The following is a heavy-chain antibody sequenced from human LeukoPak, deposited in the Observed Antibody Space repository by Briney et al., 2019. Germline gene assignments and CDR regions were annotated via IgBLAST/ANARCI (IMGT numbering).Heavy chain of an antibody. CDR1: GYTFTSYD. V-gene: IGHV1-8*01. J-gene: IGHJ6*03. D-gene: IGHD3-3*01. Sequence: ASVKVSCKASGYTFTSYDINWARQATGQGLEWMAWMNPNSGNTGYAQKFQGRVTMTRNTSISTAYMELSSLRSEDTAVYYCARAAYYDFWSGYYLYYYYMDVWGKGTTVTVSS. CDR2: MNPNSGNT. CDR3: ARAAYYDFWSGYYLYYYYMDV.